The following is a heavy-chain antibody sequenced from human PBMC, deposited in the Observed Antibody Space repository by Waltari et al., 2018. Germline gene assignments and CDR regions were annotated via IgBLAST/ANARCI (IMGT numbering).Heavy chain of an antibody. Sequence: QLQLQESGPGLVKPSETLSLTCTVSGGSISSSSYYWGWIRQPPGKGLEWIGSIYYSGSTYYNPSLKRRVTISVDTSKNQFSLKLSSVTAADTAVYYCARVSYDILTGYYGGAGYWGQGTLVTVSS. CDR3: ARVSYDILTGYYGGAGY. CDR2: IYYSGST. D-gene: IGHD3-9*01. CDR1: GGSISSSSYY. V-gene: IGHV4-39*07. J-gene: IGHJ4*02.